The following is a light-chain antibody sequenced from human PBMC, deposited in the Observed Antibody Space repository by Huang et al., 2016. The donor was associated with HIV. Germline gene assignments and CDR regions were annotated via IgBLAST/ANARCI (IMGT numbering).Light chain of an antibody. Sequence: EVVLTQSPGTLSLSPGARATLSCRASQSLSSGYLAWYQQLPGQAPKLLIYGASSRATGIPDRFSGTGSGTGFTLTINRLEPEDFAVYYCQQYGTSPRTFGQGTKVEIK. J-gene: IGKJ1*01. CDR2: GAS. CDR3: QQYGTSPRT. V-gene: IGKV3-20*01. CDR1: QSLSSGY.